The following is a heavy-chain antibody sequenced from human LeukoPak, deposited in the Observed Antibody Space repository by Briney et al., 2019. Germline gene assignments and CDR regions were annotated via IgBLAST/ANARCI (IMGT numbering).Heavy chain of an antibody. Sequence: GGSLRLSCAASGFTFSSAWMSWVRQAPGQGLEWLGRIKTKTDGGTTDYAAPVKGRFTISRDDSKDTLYLQMYSLKSDDTAVYYCANIFGGNSHRSDYWGQGTLVTVSS. J-gene: IGHJ4*02. D-gene: IGHD4-23*01. CDR3: ANIFGGNSHRSDY. CDR1: GFTFSSAW. V-gene: IGHV3-15*01. CDR2: IKTKTDGGTT.